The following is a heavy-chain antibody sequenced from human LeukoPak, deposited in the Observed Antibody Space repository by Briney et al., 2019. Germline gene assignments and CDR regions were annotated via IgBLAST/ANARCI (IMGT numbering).Heavy chain of an antibody. J-gene: IGHJ4*02. D-gene: IGHD3-9*01. CDR3: ALQSLQYYDILTGYYLDY. V-gene: IGHV2-5*02. CDR1: GFSLSTSGVG. Sequence: SGPTLVKPTQTLTLTCTFSGFSLSTSGVGVGWIRQPPGKALEWLALIYWDDDKRYSPSLKSRLTITKDTSKNQVVLTMTNMDPVDTATYYCALQSLQYYDILTGYYLDYWGQGTLVTVSS. CDR2: IYWDDDK.